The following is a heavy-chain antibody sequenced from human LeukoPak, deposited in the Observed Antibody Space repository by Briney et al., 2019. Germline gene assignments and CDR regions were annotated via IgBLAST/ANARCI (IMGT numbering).Heavy chain of an antibody. CDR2: IYYSGST. Sequence: SETLSLTCTVSGGSISSYYWSWIRQPPGKGLEWIGYIYYSGSTNYNPSLKSRVTISVDTSKNQFSLKLSSVTAADTAVYYCARDSSGWYESYYYYMDVWGKGTTVTVSS. D-gene: IGHD6-19*01. CDR1: GGSISSYY. J-gene: IGHJ6*03. V-gene: IGHV4-59*01. CDR3: ARDSSGWYESYYYYMDV.